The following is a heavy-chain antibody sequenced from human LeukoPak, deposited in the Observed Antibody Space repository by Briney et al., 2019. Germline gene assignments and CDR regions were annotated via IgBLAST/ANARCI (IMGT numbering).Heavy chain of an antibody. CDR1: GYAFTSYG. V-gene: IGHV1-18*01. CDR2: ISAYNGNT. Sequence: ASVKVSCKASGYAFTSYGISWVRQAPGQGLEWMGWISAYNGNTNYAQKLQGRVTMTTDTSTSTAYMELGSLRSDDTAMYYCARVVGRIAATANQAFDIWGQGTMVTVSS. CDR3: ARVVGRIAATANQAFDI. J-gene: IGHJ3*02. D-gene: IGHD6-13*01.